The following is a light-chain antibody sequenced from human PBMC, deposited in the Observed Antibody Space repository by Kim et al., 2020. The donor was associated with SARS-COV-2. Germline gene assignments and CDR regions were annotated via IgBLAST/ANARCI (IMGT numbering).Light chain of an antibody. J-gene: IGLJ3*02. V-gene: IGLV2-14*03. CDR1: SSDVGGYNY. CDR3: NSYTSSSTLV. CDR2: DVS. Sequence: QSALAQPASVSGSPGQSITISCTGTSSDVGGYNYVSWYQQHPGKAPKLMIYDVSKRPSGVSSRFSGSKSGNTASPTISGLQAEDEADYYCNSYTSSSTLVFGGGTQLTVL.